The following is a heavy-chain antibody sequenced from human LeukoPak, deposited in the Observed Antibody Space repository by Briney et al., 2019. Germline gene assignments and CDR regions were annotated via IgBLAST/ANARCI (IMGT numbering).Heavy chain of an antibody. Sequence: GGSLRLSCAASGFTFSSYAITWVRQAPGKGLEWVSVISGSGGSTSYADSVKGRFTTSRDNSKNTLYLQMNSLRAEDTAVYYCAKVLRSDYVWGSYRYPDYWGQGTLVTVSS. J-gene: IGHJ4*02. D-gene: IGHD3-16*02. CDR3: AKVLRSDYVWGSYRYPDY. CDR2: ISGSGGST. V-gene: IGHV3-23*01. CDR1: GFTFSSYA.